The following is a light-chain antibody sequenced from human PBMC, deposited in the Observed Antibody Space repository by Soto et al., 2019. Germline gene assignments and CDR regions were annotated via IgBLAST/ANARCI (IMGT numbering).Light chain of an antibody. CDR3: QQSYSTPIT. J-gene: IGKJ5*01. V-gene: IGKV1-39*01. Sequence: DIQMTQSPSSLSASVGDRVTITCRASQSFSSYLNWYQQKPGKAPKLLLYDVSSLQSGVPSRLSGSGSGTDFSLTISTLQPEDFATYYCQQSYSTPITFGQGSRVESK. CDR2: DVS. CDR1: QSFSSY.